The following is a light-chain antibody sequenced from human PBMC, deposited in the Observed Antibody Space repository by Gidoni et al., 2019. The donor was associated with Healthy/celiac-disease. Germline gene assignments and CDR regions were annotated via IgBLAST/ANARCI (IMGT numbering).Light chain of an antibody. CDR3: QQSYNTPWT. Sequence: DIQTTQSPSSLSASVGNRVIITCRASQNISSYLNWYQQKPGKAPKFLIYAASSLQSGVPSRFSGSGSGTDFTLTISSLQPEDFAIYYCQQSYNTPWTFGQGTKVEI. V-gene: IGKV1-39*01. CDR2: AAS. CDR1: QNISSY. J-gene: IGKJ1*01.